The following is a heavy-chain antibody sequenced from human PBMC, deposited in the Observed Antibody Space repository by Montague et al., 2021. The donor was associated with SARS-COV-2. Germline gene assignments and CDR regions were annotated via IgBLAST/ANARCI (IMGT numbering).Heavy chain of an antibody. J-gene: IGHJ4*02. CDR3: VKDRWGVPGPLDPFDY. CDR2: STGGSGGST. V-gene: IGHV3-23*01. CDR1: GFTFSSYA. D-gene: IGHD3-10*01. Sequence: SLRLSCAASGFTFSSYAMSWVRQAPGKGLEWVPTSTGGSGGSTYYANSVKGRFTISRDSSKSTLYLQMNNLRAEDTAVYYCVKDRWGVPGPLDPFDYWGQGTLVTVSS.